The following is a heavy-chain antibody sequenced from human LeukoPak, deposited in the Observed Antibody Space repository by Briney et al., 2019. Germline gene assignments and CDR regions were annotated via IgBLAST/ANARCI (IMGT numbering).Heavy chain of an antibody. CDR2: IRQDGSEK. V-gene: IGHV3-7*03. D-gene: IGHD4-17*01. CDR1: GFTFSSYW. J-gene: IGHJ2*01. Sequence: AGGSLRLSCEASGFTFSSYWMNWVRQAPGKGLEWVANIRQDGSEKRYVDSVKGRFSISRDNAKNSLYLQMSSLRAEDTAVYYCARVTAGGYGDYSPYFDLWGRGTLVTVSS. CDR3: ARVTAGGYGDYSPYFDL.